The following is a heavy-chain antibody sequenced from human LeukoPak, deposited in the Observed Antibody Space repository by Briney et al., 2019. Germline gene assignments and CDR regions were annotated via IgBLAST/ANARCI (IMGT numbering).Heavy chain of an antibody. J-gene: IGHJ4*02. D-gene: IGHD3-10*01. Sequence: ASVKVSCKVSGYTLTELSMQWVRQAPGKGLEWMGGFDPEYGETIYAQRFQGRVTMTEVTSTDTAYMELSSLRSEDTAVYYCGTDHPMYGSGIHSWGQGTLVTVSS. V-gene: IGHV1-24*01. CDR1: GYTLTELS. CDR2: FDPEYGET. CDR3: GTDHPMYGSGIHS.